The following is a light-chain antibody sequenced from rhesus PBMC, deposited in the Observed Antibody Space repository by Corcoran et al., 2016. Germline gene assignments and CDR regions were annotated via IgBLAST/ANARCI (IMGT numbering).Light chain of an antibody. J-gene: IGKJ2*01. CDR3: QQHGNSPYS. Sequence: DIQMTQSPSSLSASVGDRVTITCRASQGISNWLAWYQQKPGKAPKLLIYRASNSETGVPSRFSGSGSGTDFTLTISSRQPEDIATYYCQQHGNSPYSFGQGTKVEIK. V-gene: IGKV1-69*01. CDR1: QGISNW. CDR2: RAS.